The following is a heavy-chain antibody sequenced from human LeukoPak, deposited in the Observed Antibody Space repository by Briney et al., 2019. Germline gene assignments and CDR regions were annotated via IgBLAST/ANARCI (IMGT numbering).Heavy chain of an antibody. V-gene: IGHV1-18*01. CDR1: GYTFTSYG. Sequence: GASVKVSCKASGYTFTSYGISWVRQAPGQGLEWMGWISAYNGNTNYAQKLQGRVTMTTDTSTSTAYMELRSLRSDDTAVYYCARTSPARGLRFLEEDYWGQGTLVTVSS. CDR2: ISAYNGNT. D-gene: IGHD3-3*01. CDR3: ARTSPARGLRFLEEDY. J-gene: IGHJ4*02.